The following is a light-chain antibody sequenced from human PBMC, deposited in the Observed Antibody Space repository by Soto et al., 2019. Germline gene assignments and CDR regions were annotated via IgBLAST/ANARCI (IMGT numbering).Light chain of an antibody. Sequence: EIVMTQSPATLSVSPGDRATHSCRASQSVDNDLAWYQQKPGQPPRLLIYDASTRATGIPARFSGSQSGTEFTLTISSLLSEDFAVYSCQQYNNWPLTFGGGTKVEIK. CDR2: DAS. V-gene: IGKV3D-15*01. J-gene: IGKJ4*01. CDR1: QSVDND. CDR3: QQYNNWPLT.